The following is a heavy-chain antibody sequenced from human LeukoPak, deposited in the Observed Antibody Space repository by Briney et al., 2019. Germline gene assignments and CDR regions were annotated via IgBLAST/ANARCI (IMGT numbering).Heavy chain of an antibody. V-gene: IGHV1-2*06. CDR2: INPNTGGT. Sequence: ASVRVSCKASGYTFTGYYIHWVRQAPGQGLEWMGRINPNTGGTDYAQKFQGRVTITRDTSITTAYMELSRLTSDDTAIYYCAKVPPSIAAAGNWLGPWGQGALVTVSS. J-gene: IGHJ5*02. D-gene: IGHD6-13*01. CDR3: AKVPPSIAAAGNWLGP. CDR1: GYTFTGYY.